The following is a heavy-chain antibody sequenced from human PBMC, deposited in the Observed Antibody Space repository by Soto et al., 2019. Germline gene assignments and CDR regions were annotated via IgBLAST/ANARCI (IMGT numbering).Heavy chain of an antibody. J-gene: IGHJ4*02. CDR3: ARAPGTKPFDY. V-gene: IGHV1-2*04. CDR2: INPNSGGT. D-gene: IGHD1-7*01. CDR1: GYTFTGYY. Sequence: ASVTVSCKASGYTFTGYYMHWVRQAPGQGLEWMGWINPNSGGTNYAQKFQGWVTMTRDTSISTAYMELSRLRSDDTAVYYCARAPGTKPFDYWGQGTLVTVSS.